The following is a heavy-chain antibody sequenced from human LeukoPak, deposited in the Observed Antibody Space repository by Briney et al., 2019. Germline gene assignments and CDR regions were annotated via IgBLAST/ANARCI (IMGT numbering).Heavy chain of an antibody. J-gene: IGHJ4*02. CDR1: GYTFTGDY. V-gene: IGHV1-2*02. CDR3: ASFGTATDGWQLASFDY. Sequence: ASVKVSCKASGYTFTGDYMHWVRQAPGQGLEWMGWINPNSGGTNYAQKFQGRVTMTRDTSISTAYMELSRLRSDDTAVYYCASFGTATDGWQLASFDYWGQGTLVTVSS. CDR2: INPNSGGT. D-gene: IGHD6-6*01.